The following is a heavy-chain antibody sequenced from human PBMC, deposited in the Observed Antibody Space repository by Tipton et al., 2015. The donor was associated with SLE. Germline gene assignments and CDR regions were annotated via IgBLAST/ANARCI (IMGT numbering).Heavy chain of an antibody. V-gene: IGHV4-34*01. CDR3: ASWYYDSSGYYSLDY. Sequence: TLSLTCAVYGGSFSGYYWSWIRQPPGKGLEWIGSIYYSGSTYYNPSLKSRVTISVDTSKNQFSLKLSSVTAADTAVYYCASWYYDSSGYYSLDYWGQGTLVTVSS. D-gene: IGHD3-22*01. J-gene: IGHJ4*02. CDR1: GGSFSGYY. CDR2: IYYSGST.